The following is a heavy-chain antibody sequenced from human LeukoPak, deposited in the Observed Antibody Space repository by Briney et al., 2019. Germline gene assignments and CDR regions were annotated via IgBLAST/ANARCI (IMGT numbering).Heavy chain of an antibody. V-gene: IGHV3-30-3*01. D-gene: IGHD6-13*01. CDR2: ISYDGSNK. CDR3: AAVRAAAGREGVY. Sequence: TGGSLRLSCAASGFTFSSYAMHWVRQAPGKGLEWVAVISYDGSNKYYADSVKGRFTISRDNSKNTLYLQMNSLGAEDTAVYYCAAVRAAAGREGVYWGQGTLVTVSS. J-gene: IGHJ4*02. CDR1: GFTFSSYA.